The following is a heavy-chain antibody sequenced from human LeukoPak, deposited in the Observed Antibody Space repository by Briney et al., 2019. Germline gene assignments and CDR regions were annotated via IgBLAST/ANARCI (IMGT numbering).Heavy chain of an antibody. J-gene: IGHJ3*02. CDR1: GFTFDDSV. CDR3: AKGGYYDLDAFDI. D-gene: IGHD1-26*01. V-gene: IGHV3-20*04. Sequence: GGSLRLSCAASGFTFDDSVMSWVRQAPGKGLEWVSSINWNGGSTGYADSVKGRFTISRDNAKDSLYLQMNSLRAEDTALYYCAKGGYYDLDAFDIWGQGTMVTVSS. CDR2: INWNGGST.